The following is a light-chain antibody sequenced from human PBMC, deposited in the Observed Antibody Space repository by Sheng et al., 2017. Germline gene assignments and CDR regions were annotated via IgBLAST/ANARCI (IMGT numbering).Light chain of an antibody. J-gene: IGKJ2*01. CDR1: QDIANY. V-gene: IGKV1-33*01. CDR2: DAS. Sequence: DIQMTQFPSSLSVSVGDRVTITCQASQDIANYLNWYQHKPGKAPELLIFDASTLETGVPSRFSGSGSGTNFTFTISSLQPEDIATYYCQHYDTLPLYTFGQGTKLEIK. CDR3: QHYDTLPLYT.